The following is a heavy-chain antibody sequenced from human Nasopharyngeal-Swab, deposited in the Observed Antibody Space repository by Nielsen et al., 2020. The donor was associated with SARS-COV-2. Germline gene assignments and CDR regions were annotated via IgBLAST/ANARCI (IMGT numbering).Heavy chain of an antibody. V-gene: IGHV1-8*01. Sequence: ASAKVSCKASGYTFTSYDINWVRQATGQGLEWMGWMNPNSGNTGYAQKFQGRVTMTRNTSISTAYMELSRLRSEDTAVYYCARGGPDIVVIPAGAFDIWGQGTMITVSS. CDR2: MNPNSGNT. D-gene: IGHD2-2*01. J-gene: IGHJ3*02. CDR1: GYTFTSYD. CDR3: ARGGPDIVVIPAGAFDI.